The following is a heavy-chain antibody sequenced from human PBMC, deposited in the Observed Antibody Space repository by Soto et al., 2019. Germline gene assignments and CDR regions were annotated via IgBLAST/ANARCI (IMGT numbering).Heavy chain of an antibody. V-gene: IGHV1-46*01. CDR2: INPAIGST. Sequence: QVQLVQSGAEVKKPGASVKLSCRTSGYTFTHYYIHWVRQAPGQGLEWLGIINPAIGSTNYAQDFQGRVTLTMDTSTTTVYMDLSGLRAEDTAIFYCARDLAACDHWGQGTLVTVSS. CDR1: GYTFTHYY. J-gene: IGHJ4*02. D-gene: IGHD6-25*01. CDR3: ARDLAACDH.